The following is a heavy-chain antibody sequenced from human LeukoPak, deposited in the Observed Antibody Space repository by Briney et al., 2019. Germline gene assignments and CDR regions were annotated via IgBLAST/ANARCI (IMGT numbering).Heavy chain of an antibody. CDR3: ARGSNYCSSISCHMND. CDR2: ISWNSDTI. V-gene: IGHV3-9*01. D-gene: IGHD2-2*02. CDR1: GFTFDDYA. Sequence: PGGSLRLSCAVSGFTFDDYAMHWVRQVPGKGLEWVSHISWNSDTIGYADSVKGRFTISRDNAKNSLYLQMNSLRAEDTAVYYCARGSNYCSSISCHMNDWGQGTLVTVSS. J-gene: IGHJ4*02.